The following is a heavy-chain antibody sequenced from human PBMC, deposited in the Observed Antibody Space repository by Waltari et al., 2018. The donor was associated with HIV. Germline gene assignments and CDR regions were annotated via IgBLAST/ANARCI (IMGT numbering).Heavy chain of an antibody. J-gene: IGHJ4*02. V-gene: IGHV1-2*02. CDR3: ATALYSSSSAGSIDY. D-gene: IGHD6-6*01. CDR1: GYTFTGYY. CDR2: INPNRGVT. Sequence: QVQLVQSGAEVKKPGASVKVSCKASGYTFTGYYMHWVRQAPGQGLEWMGWINPNRGVTNYAQKFQGRVTMTRDTSISTAYMELSRLRSDDTAVYYCATALYSSSSAGSIDYWGQGTLVTVSS.